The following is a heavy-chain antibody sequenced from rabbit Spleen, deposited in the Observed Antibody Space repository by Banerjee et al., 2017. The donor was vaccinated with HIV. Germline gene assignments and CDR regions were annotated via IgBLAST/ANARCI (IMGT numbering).Heavy chain of an antibody. CDR1: GFSFSSDYY. Sequence: QSLEESGGDMVKPGASLTLTCSASGFSFSSDYYMCWVRQAPGKGLEWIACIYTSSGNTWYASWVNGRFTISEASSTTVTLQMTSLTVADTATYFCARHQTDVLGYYFTLWGPGTLVTVS. J-gene: IGHJ4*01. CDR2: IYTSSGNT. V-gene: IGHV1S40*01. D-gene: IGHD1-1*01. CDR3: ARHQTDVLGYYFTL.